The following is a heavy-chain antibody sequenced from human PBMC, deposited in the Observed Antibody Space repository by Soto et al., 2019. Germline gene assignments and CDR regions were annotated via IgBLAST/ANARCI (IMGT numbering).Heavy chain of an antibody. CDR3: ARAPFSYDGSGTPHGMDV. V-gene: IGHV5-10-1*01. D-gene: IGHD3-10*01. J-gene: IGHJ6*02. CDR1: GYSFTSYW. CDR2: IDPSDSYT. Sequence: GESLKISCKGSGYSFTSYWISWVRQMPGKGLEWMGRIDPSDSYTNYSPSFQGHVTISADKSISTAYLQWSSLKASDTAMYYCARAPFSYDGSGTPHGMDVWGQGTTVTVSS.